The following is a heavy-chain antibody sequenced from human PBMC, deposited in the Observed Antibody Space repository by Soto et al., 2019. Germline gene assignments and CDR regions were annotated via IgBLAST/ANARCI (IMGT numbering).Heavy chain of an antibody. J-gene: IGHJ6*02. Sequence: EVQLVESGGGLVQPGGSLRLSCEASGFTFRNYDMHWVRQGTGKGLEWVSGISAAGDADYADSVEGRFTISRENAQNSFLLQMNSLRVGDTAVYYCARTDRDFYGLDVWGQGTTVIVSS. V-gene: IGHV3-13*01. CDR3: ARTDRDFYGLDV. CDR1: GFTFRNYD. CDR2: ISAAGDA.